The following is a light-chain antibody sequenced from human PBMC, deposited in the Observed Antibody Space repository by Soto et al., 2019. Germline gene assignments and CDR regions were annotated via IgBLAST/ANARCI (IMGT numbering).Light chain of an antibody. J-gene: IGKJ5*01. CDR3: QKAKSSPIT. Sequence: DLQMTKSPSSLSASVGARALITGRASLTISSWVAWYQQITGKATKLLIYDASILQTGVPSRFSGSGSGTDFTLTINSLQPEDFATYYCQKAKSSPITVGEGTRLEIK. V-gene: IGKV1-12*01. CDR2: DAS. CDR1: LTISSW.